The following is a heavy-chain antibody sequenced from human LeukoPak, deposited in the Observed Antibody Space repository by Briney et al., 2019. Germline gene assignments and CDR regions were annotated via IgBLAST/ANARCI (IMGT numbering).Heavy chain of an antibody. J-gene: IGHJ3*02. CDR1: LDSITCGSYC. Sequence: SQSLSLSSAFSLDSITCGSYCCGWARQHRGECLEWIGYIYYTGGTPYNPSRKSRLTISVYTSENHFSLKLSSVTAADTAIYFCARAPGAFDIWGQGTMVTVSS. V-gene: IGHV4-31*11. CDR2: IYYTGGT. CDR3: ARAPGAFDI.